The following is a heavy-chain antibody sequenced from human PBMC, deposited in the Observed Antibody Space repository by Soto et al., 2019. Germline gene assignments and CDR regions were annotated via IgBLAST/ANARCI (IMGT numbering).Heavy chain of an antibody. Sequence: GGSLRLSCAASGFTFSSYGMHWVRQAPGKGLEWVAVISYDGSNKYYADSVKGRFTISRDNSKNTLYLQMNSLRAEDTAVYYCAKDPEIDDYGDYGYYYYGMDVWGQGTTVTVSS. V-gene: IGHV3-30*18. CDR3: AKDPEIDDYGDYGYYYYGMDV. D-gene: IGHD4-17*01. CDR2: ISYDGSNK. CDR1: GFTFSSYG. J-gene: IGHJ6*02.